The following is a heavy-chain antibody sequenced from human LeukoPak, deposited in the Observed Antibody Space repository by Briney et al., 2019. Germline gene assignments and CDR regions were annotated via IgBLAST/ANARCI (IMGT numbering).Heavy chain of an antibody. CDR3: AKDLGVGAYLLFDYITSGLDS. D-gene: IGHD2/OR15-2a*01. V-gene: IGHV3-30*18. CDR1: GFSFSSYG. J-gene: IGHJ4*02. Sequence: GGSLRLSCAASGFSFSSYGMHWVRQAPGKGLEWVAVISYDGSNEYFADSVKGRFTVSRDNSKYTLYLQMNSLRPEDTAVYYCAKDLGVGAYLLFDYITSGLDSWGQGTLVTVSS. CDR2: ISYDGSNE.